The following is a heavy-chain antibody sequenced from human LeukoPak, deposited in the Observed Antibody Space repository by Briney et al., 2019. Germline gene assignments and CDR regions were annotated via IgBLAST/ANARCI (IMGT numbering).Heavy chain of an antibody. J-gene: IGHJ4*02. CDR2: IYYSGST. D-gene: IGHD3-3*01. V-gene: IGHV4-59*01. CDR3: ARGSVATIFRVVIIKEYYFDY. CDR1: GGSISSYY. Sequence: SETLSLTCTVSGGSISSYYWSWIRQPPGKGLEWIGYIYYSGSTNYNPSLKSRVTISVDTSKNQFSLKLSSVTAADTAVYYCARGSVATIFRVVIIKEYYFDYWGQGTLVTVSS.